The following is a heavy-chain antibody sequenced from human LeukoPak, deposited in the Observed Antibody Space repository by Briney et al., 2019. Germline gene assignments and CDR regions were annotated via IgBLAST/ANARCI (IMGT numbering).Heavy chain of an antibody. CDR3: TTRIPHYYYYYYMDV. J-gene: IGHJ6*03. D-gene: IGHD2-15*01. V-gene: IGHV3-15*01. Sequence: GGSLRLSCAASGFTFSNAWMSWVRQAPGKGLEWVGRIKSKTDGGTTDYAAPVKGRFTISRDDSKNTLYLQMNSLKTEDTAVYYCTTRIPHYYYYYYMDVWGKGTTVTVSS. CDR1: GFTFSNAW. CDR2: IKSKTDGGTT.